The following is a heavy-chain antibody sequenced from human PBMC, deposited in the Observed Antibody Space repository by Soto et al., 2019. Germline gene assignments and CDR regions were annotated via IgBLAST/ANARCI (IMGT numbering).Heavy chain of an antibody. CDR3: ARGPPQGDILTGYYNYYYYMDV. V-gene: IGHV3-48*01. J-gene: IGHJ6*03. CDR1: GFTFSSYS. Sequence: GGSLRLSCAASGFTFSSYSMNWVRQAPGKGLEWVSYISSSSSTIYYADSVKGRFTISRDNAKNSLYLQMNSLRAEDTAVYYCARGPPQGDILTGYYNYYYYMDVWGKGTTVTVSS. CDR2: ISSSSSTI. D-gene: IGHD3-9*01.